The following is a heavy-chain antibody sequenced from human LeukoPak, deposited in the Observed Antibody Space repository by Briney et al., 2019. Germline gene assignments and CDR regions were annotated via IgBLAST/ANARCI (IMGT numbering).Heavy chain of an antibody. J-gene: IGHJ4*02. D-gene: IGHD2-15*01. CDR3: ARDWPDSRYCSGGSCYPR. V-gene: IGHV1-46*01. CDR1: GYTFTSYY. Sequence: ASVKVSCKASGYTFTSYYMHWVRQAPGQGLEWMGIINPSGGSTSYAQKFQGRVTMTRDTSTSTVYMELSSRRSEDTAVYYCARDWPDSRYCSGGSCYPRWGQGTLVTVSS. CDR2: INPSGGST.